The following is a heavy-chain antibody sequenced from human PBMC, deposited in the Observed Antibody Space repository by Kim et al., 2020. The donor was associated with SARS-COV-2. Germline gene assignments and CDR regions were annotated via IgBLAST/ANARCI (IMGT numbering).Heavy chain of an antibody. CDR1: GFTVSGSN. D-gene: IGHD2-2*01. J-gene: IGHJ6*01. Sequence: GGSLRLSCAVSGFTVSGSNMSWVRQAPGKGLAWVSVISEGSITYYANSLTGRFTISRHKSKNMVYLQLNSLSTEEKAVYYCAREQEYFEFCSSRMYGMDV. CDR2: ISEGSIT. CDR3: AREQEYFEFCSSRMYGMDV. V-gene: IGHV3-53*01.